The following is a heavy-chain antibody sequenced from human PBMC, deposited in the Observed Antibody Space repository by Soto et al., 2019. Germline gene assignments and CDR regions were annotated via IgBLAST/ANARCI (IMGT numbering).Heavy chain of an antibody. J-gene: IGHJ4*02. Sequence: QLQLQESGPGLVKPSETLSLTCTVSGGSISSSSYYWGWIRQPPGKGLEWIGSIYYSGSTYYNPSLRSRXXVXAXKSKNQFSLTLSSVTAADTAVYYCARLRSGARKSDYWGQGTLVTVSS. CDR1: GGSISSSSYY. CDR3: ARLRSGARKSDY. CDR2: IYYSGST. D-gene: IGHD3-10*01. V-gene: IGHV4-39*01.